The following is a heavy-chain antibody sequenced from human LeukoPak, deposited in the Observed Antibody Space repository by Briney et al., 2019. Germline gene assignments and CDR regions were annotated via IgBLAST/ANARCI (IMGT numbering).Heavy chain of an antibody. Sequence: GGSLRLSCAASGFTFSSYEMNWVRQAPGKGLEWVSYISSSGRTIYYADSVKGRFTISRDNAKNALYLQMNSLRAEDTAVYYCARDPGATGDYWGQGTLVTVSS. CDR3: ARDPGATGDY. V-gene: IGHV3-48*03. CDR1: GFTFSSYE. J-gene: IGHJ4*02. CDR2: ISSSGRTI. D-gene: IGHD1-26*01.